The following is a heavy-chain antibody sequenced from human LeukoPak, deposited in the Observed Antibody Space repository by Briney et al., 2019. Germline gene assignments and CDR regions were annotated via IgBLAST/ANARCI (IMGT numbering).Heavy chain of an antibody. J-gene: IGHJ4*02. D-gene: IGHD5-18*01. CDR3: ARIPRRGYSYGAIDY. CDR2: INPNSGGT. V-gene: IGHV1-2*02. Sequence: GASVKVCCKASGYTFTGYYMHWVRQAPGQGLEWMGWINPNSGGTNYAQKFQGRVTMTRDTSISTAYMELSRLRSDDTAVYYCARIPRRGYSYGAIDYWGQGTLVTVSS. CDR1: GYTFTGYY.